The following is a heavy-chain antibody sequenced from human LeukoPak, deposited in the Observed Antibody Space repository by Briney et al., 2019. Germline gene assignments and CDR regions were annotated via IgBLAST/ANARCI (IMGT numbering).Heavy chain of an antibody. D-gene: IGHD2-2*01. Sequence: GASVKVSCKASGYTFTSYDINWVRQATGQGLECMGWMNPNSGNTGYAQKFQGRVTITRNTSISTAYMELSSLRSEDTAVYYCARVGSIGYCSSTSCYNYYYYMDVWGKGTTVTVSS. V-gene: IGHV1-8*03. CDR1: GYTFTSYD. J-gene: IGHJ6*03. CDR2: MNPNSGNT. CDR3: ARVGSIGYCSSTSCYNYYYYMDV.